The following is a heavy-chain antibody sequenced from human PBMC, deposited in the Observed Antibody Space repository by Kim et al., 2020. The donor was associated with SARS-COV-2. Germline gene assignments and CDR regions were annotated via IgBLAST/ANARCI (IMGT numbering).Heavy chain of an antibody. D-gene: IGHD1-1*01. V-gene: IGHV4-4*02. CDR2: IYRDGTT. CDR1: GDSITSNYW. J-gene: IGHJ3*02. Sequence: SETLSLTCVLSGDSITSNYWWSWVRQPPGKGLEWTGEIYRDGTTNYNPSLRGRVTISLDKSKNQVSLTLTTVTAVDTAIYYCERHKRSTNAFDIWGQGT. CDR3: ERHKRSTNAFDI.